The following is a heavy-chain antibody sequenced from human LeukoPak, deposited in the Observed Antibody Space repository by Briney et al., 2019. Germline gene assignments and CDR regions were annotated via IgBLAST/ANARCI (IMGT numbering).Heavy chain of an antibody. CDR1: GGSISSYY. D-gene: IGHD3-22*01. CDR3: ARSPTYYYDSSAFTE. J-gene: IGHJ4*02. V-gene: IGHV4-59*01. CDR2: IYYSGST. Sequence: SETLSLTCTVSGGSISSYYWSWIRQPPGKGLEWIGYIYYSGSTNYNPSLKSRVTISVDTSKNQFSLKLSSVTAADTAVYYCARSPTYYYDSSAFTEWDQGTLVTVSS.